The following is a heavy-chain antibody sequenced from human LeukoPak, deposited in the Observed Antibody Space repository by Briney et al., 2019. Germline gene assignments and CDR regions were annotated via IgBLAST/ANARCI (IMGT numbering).Heavy chain of an antibody. CDR2: IRGKTNSYAT. V-gene: IGHV3-73*01. CDR3: TGGSGWYSPDY. D-gene: IGHD6-19*01. J-gene: IGHJ4*02. CDR1: GFTFSDHY. Sequence: GGSLRLSCAASGFTFSDHYMNWVRQASGKGLEWVGHIRGKTNSYATAYAASVRGRFTISRDDSKNTAYLQMNSLKTEDTAVYYCTGGSGWYSPDYWGQGTLVTVSS.